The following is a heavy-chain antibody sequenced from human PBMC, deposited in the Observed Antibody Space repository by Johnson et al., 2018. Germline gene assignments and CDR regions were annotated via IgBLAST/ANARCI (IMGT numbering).Heavy chain of an antibody. D-gene: IGHD4-11*01. V-gene: IGHV1-69*01. CDR2: IIPIFGTA. CDR1: GGTFSSYA. CDR3: ARDIATLQPHYYGMDG. J-gene: IGHJ6*02. Sequence: QVQLVQSGAEVKKPGSSVKVSCKASGGTFSSYAISWVRQAPGQGLEWMGGIIPIFGTANYAQKFQGRVTITADESTRTAYMELSSLRSEDTAVYYCARDIATLQPHYYGMDGWGQGTTVTVSS.